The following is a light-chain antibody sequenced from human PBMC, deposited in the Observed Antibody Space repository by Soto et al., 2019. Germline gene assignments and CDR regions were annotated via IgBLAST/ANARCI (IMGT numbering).Light chain of an antibody. CDR2: RSS. J-gene: IGKJ2*01. CDR3: LQDYNYPYT. V-gene: IGKV1-6*01. Sequence: AIQMTQSPSSLSASVGDRVNITCRASQAIKDDLVWYQQRPGKAPKLLVYRSSRLQNGVPSRFSGSGSGTDLTLTISSLQPEDFATYYCLQDYNYPYTFGQGTKLEI. CDR1: QAIKDD.